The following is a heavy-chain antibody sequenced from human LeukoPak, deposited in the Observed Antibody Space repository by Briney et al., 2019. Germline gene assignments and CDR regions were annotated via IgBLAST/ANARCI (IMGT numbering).Heavy chain of an antibody. Sequence: ASVKVSCKASGYTFTGYYMHWVRQAPGQGLEWMGWINPNSGGTNYALKFQGRVTMTRDTSISTAYMELSRLRSDDTAVYYCARVYYYGSGSYDFDYWGQGTLVTVSS. CDR1: GYTFTGYY. D-gene: IGHD3-10*01. J-gene: IGHJ4*02. CDR2: INPNSGGT. V-gene: IGHV1-2*02. CDR3: ARVYYYGSGSYDFDY.